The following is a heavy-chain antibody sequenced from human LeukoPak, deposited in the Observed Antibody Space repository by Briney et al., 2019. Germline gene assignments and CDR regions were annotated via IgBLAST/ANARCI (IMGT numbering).Heavy chain of an antibody. V-gene: IGHV1-18*01. Sequence: ASVKVSCKASGYTFTSYGISWVRQAPGQGLEWMGWISAYNGATNYAQKFRGRVTMTTDTSTNTGYMELRSLRSDDTAVYFCARDQLRYYPSNNYYSDMDFWGQGTTVTVSS. D-gene: IGHD3-10*01. CDR2: ISAYNGAT. CDR1: GYTFTSYG. CDR3: ARDQLRYYPSNNYYSDMDF. J-gene: IGHJ6*02.